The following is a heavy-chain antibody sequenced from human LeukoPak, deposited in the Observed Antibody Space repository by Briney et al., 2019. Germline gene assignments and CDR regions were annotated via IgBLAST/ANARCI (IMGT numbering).Heavy chain of an antibody. Sequence: HPGGSLRLSCAASGFTFSVYAMRWVRQAPGKGLEWVSAISNSGGGTYYAYSVRGRFTISRDNSKNTLFLQMNSLRGEDTAVYYCAKRRDGFDIWGQGTMVTVSS. CDR3: AKRRDGFDI. V-gene: IGHV3-23*01. J-gene: IGHJ3*02. CDR2: ISNSGGGT. CDR1: GFTFSVYA.